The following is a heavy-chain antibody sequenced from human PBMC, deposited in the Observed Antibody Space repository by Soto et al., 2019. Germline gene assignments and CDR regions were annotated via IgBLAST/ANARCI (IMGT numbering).Heavy chain of an antibody. CDR2: IVVGSGNT. CDR1: GFTFTSSA. V-gene: IGHV1-58*02. J-gene: IGHJ6*03. Sequence: SVKVSCKASGFTFTSSAMQWVRQARGQRLEWIGWIVVGSGNTNYAQKFQERVTIARDMSTSTAYMELSSLRSEDTAVYYCAARSRITMVRGVMYYYSYMDVWG. D-gene: IGHD3-10*01. CDR3: AARSRITMVRGVMYYYSYMDV.